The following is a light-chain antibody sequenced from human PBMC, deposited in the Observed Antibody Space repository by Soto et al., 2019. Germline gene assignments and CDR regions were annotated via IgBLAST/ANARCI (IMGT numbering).Light chain of an antibody. V-gene: IGKV3-20*01. CDR1: RSVSSSN. CDR3: QQYGSSIT. Sequence: ESVSTQSPGALSLSPGERATLSCRASRSVSSSNLAWYQQKPGQAPRLLIYGASSRATGIPDRFSGSGSGTDFTLIIKRLEPEDFAVYYCQQYGSSITVGQGTRLEIK. J-gene: IGKJ5*01. CDR2: GAS.